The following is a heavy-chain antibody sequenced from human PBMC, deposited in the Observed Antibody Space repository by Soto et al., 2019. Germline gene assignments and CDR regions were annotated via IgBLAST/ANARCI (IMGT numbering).Heavy chain of an antibody. CDR1: GGSISSSSYY. CDR3: ARRRDSGSYGNYFDY. CDR2: IYYSGST. Sequence: SETLSLTCTVSGGSISSSSYYWGWIRQPPGKGLEWIGSIYYSGSTYYNPSLKSRVTISVDTSKNQFSLKLSSVTAADTAVYYCARRRDSGSYGNYFDYWGQGTLVTVSS. V-gene: IGHV4-39*01. J-gene: IGHJ4*02. D-gene: IGHD1-26*01.